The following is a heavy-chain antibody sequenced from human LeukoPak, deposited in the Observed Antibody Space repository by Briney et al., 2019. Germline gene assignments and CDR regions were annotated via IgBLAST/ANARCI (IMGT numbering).Heavy chain of an antibody. Sequence: GGSLRLSCAASGFTFSSYGMHWVRQAPGKGLEWVAVISYDGSNKYYADSVKGRFTISRDNSKNSLYLQMNSLRDEDTAVYYCANILPPRGLQKDYYYYYGMDVWGQGTTVTVSS. J-gene: IGHJ6*02. V-gene: IGHV3-30*18. CDR2: ISYDGSNK. D-gene: IGHD3-9*01. CDR1: GFTFSSYG. CDR3: ANILPPRGLQKDYYYYYGMDV.